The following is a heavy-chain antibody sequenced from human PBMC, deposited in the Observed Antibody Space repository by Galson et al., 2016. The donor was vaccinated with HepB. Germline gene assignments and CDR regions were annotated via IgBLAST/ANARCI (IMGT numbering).Heavy chain of an antibody. CDR3: ARGHEGYDSDF. CDR2: IDPSDSDT. J-gene: IGHJ4*02. CDR1: SYSFPSYW. V-gene: IGHV5-10-1*01. Sequence: QSGAEVKKPGESLRISCQGSSYSFPSYWITWVRQVPGKGLEWMGRIDPSDSDTTYSPSFQGHVTISADKSNNTAFLQWNSLKASDTAMYYCARGHEGYDSDFWGQGTLVTVSS. D-gene: IGHD5-12*01.